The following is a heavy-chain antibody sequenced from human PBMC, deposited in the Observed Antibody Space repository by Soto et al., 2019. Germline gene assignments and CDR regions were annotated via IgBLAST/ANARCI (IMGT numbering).Heavy chain of an antibody. Sequence: DVQLLQSGGGLVQPGGSLRLSCEASGFTFSSYSINGVRQAPGPGLEWFSGISGNGRITHYADSVEGRFTISRDNSKYALYLEMNSLRAEDTARYYCVKPYFYFWSGYYGAAKDDVFDIWGQGTMVTVSS. J-gene: IGHJ3*02. D-gene: IGHD3-3*01. CDR2: ISGNGRIT. V-gene: IGHV3-23*01. CDR3: VKPYFYFWSGYYGAAKDDVFDI. CDR1: GFTFSSYS.